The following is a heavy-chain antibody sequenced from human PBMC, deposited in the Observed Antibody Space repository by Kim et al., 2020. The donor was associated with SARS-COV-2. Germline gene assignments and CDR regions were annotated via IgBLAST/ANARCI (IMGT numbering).Heavy chain of an antibody. D-gene: IGHD5-12*01. Sequence: SETLSLTCTVSGGSISSSSYYWGWIRQPPGKGLEWIGSIYYSGSTYYNPSLKSRVTISVDTSKNQFSLKLSSVTAADTAVYYCARQGDGYKSYFDYWGQGTLVTVSS. CDR2: IYYSGST. V-gene: IGHV4-39*01. J-gene: IGHJ4*02. CDR3: ARQGDGYKSYFDY. CDR1: GGSISSSSYY.